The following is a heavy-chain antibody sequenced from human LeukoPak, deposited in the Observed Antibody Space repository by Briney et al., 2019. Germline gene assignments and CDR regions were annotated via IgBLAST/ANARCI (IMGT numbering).Heavy chain of an antibody. CDR1: GGSISSHY. J-gene: IGHJ3*02. CDR3: ARDVYYYGSGSPMRHAFDI. CDR2: IYYSGST. Sequence: PSETLSLTCTVSGGSISSHYWSWIRQPPGKGLEWIGYIYYSGSTNYNPSLKSRVTISVDTSKNQFSLKLSSVTAADTAVYYCARDVYYYGSGSPMRHAFDIWGQGTMVTASS. V-gene: IGHV4-59*11. D-gene: IGHD3-10*01.